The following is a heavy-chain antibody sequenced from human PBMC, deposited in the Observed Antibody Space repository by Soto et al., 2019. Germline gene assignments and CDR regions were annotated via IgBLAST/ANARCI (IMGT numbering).Heavy chain of an antibody. D-gene: IGHD1-26*01. Sequence: EVQLVESGGGLVKPGGSLRLSCAASGFTFSDFDMSWVRQAPGKGLEWVSSITSNSVYVYYADSLKGRFTISRDNAKSSLYLQMNSLRADDTAVYYCARALSGGNYYYNGRDVWGKGTPVTVSS. J-gene: IGHJ6*04. V-gene: IGHV3-21*01. CDR1: GFTFSDFD. CDR3: ARALSGGNYYYNGRDV. CDR2: ITSNSVYV.